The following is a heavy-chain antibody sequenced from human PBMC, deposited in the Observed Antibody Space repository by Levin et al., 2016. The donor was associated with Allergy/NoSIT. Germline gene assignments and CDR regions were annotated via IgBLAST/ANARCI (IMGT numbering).Heavy chain of an antibody. CDR3: ARQVESRRYYFDY. Sequence: WIRQPPGKGLEWIGSIYYRGTSYYSSSLKSRVAISVDTSKNQFSLNLSSVTAADTAVYYCARQVESRRYYFDYWGQGTLVTVSS. J-gene: IGHJ4*02. V-gene: IGHV4-39*01. D-gene: IGHD1-1*01. CDR2: IYYRGTS.